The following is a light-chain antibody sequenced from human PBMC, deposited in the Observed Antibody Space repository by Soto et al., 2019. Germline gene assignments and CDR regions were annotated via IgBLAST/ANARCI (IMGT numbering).Light chain of an antibody. V-gene: IGKV1-8*01. Sequence: IQMTQSPSSVSASVGDRVTITCRASQTIDNYLNWYQQKPGKAPKLLIYAAYNLQSGVPSRFSGSGSGTDFTLTISCLQSEDFATYYCQQYYSYPRTFGQGTKVDIK. CDR2: AAY. CDR3: QQYYSYPRT. J-gene: IGKJ1*01. CDR1: QTIDNY.